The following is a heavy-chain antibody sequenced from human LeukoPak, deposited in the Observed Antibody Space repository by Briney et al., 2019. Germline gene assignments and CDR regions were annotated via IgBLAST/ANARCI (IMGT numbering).Heavy chain of an antibody. Sequence: GASVKVSCKASDYTFTSYGISWVRQAPGQGLEWMGWISASNGNTNYAQKLQGRVTMTTDTSTSTAYMELRSLRSDDTAVYYCASGDSWGYRGSGYSRPGYFYMDVWGKGTTVTVSS. D-gene: IGHD1-26*01. CDR2: ISASNGNT. CDR1: DYTFTSYG. CDR3: ASGDSWGYRGSGYSRPGYFYMDV. J-gene: IGHJ6*03. V-gene: IGHV1-18*01.